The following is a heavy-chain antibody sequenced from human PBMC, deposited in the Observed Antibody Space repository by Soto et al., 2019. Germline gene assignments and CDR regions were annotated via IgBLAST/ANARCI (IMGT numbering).Heavy chain of an antibody. D-gene: IGHD1-26*01. CDR2: ISAHNGDT. V-gene: IGHV1-18*01. Sequence: QVQLVQSGPEVKKPGASVKVSCKASGYTFTSYGFSWVRQAPGQGLEWMGWISAHNGDTIYAQKCQSRITMTTDISTNTVYLELRSLKSGDTAVFYCARSSGTFPPSRYYYGLDVWGQGTTVTVSS. CDR1: GYTFTSYG. CDR3: ARSSGTFPPSRYYYGLDV. J-gene: IGHJ6*02.